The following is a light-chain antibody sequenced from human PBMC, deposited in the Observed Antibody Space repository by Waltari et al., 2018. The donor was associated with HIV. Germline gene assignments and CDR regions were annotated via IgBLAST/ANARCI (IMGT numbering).Light chain of an antibody. CDR1: SSNIGSDA. V-gene: IGLV1-44*01. CDR3: ATWDHELDSWV. Sequence: QSVLTQPPSAPGTPGQRIILSCSGSSSNIGSDAVYWYQQFPGTAPKRLICNRNQRPSGVPDRFSSSKSGTSASLAISGLQSDDEADYYCATWDHELDSWVFGGGTKLTVL. CDR2: NRN. J-gene: IGLJ3*02.